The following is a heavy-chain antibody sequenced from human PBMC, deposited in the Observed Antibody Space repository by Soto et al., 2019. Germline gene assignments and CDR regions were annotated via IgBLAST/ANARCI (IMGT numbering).Heavy chain of an antibody. CDR2: INHSGST. V-gene: IGHV4-34*01. D-gene: IGHD1-7*01. CDR1: GGSFDGYY. J-gene: IGHJ5*02. CDR3: ARGSPLELLSWFDP. Sequence: SETLSLTCALYGGSFDGYYWSWIRQPPGKGLEWIGEINHSGSTNYNPSLKSRVTISVDTSKNQFSLKLSSVTAADTAVYYCARGSPLELLSWFDPWGQGTLVTVSS.